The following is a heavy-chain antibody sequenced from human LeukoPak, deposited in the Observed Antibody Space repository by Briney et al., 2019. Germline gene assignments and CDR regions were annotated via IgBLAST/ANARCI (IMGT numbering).Heavy chain of an antibody. CDR1: GYSISSGYY. CDR3: ARNGTSSYFDY. CDR2: IYHSGST. V-gene: IGHV4-38-2*01. Sequence: PSETLSLTCAVSGYSISSGYYWGWIRQPPGKGLEWIGSIYHSGSTHYNPSLKGRVTISVDTSKNQFSLKLSSVTAADTAVYYCARNGTSSYFDYWGQGTLVTVSS. D-gene: IGHD2-2*01. J-gene: IGHJ4*02.